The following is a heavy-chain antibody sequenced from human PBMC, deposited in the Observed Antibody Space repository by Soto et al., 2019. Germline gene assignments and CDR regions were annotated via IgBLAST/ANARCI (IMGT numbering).Heavy chain of an antibody. J-gene: IGHJ5*02. D-gene: IGHD3-10*01. CDR3: ARGSPGLLWFGRNLFDP. V-gene: IGHV4-34*01. Sequence: PSETLSLTCAVYGGSFSGYYWSWIRQPPGKGLEWIGEINHSGSTNYNPSLKSRVTISVDTSKNQFSLKLSSVTAADTAVYYCARGSPGLLWFGRNLFDPWGQGTLVIVSS. CDR2: INHSGST. CDR1: GGSFSGYY.